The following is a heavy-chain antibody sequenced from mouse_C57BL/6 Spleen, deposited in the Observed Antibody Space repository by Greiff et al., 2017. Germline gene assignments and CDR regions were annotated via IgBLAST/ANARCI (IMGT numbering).Heavy chain of an antibody. Sequence: QVQLKQPGAELVKPGASVKLSCKASGYTFTSYWMHWVKQRPGRGLEWIGRIDPNSGGTKYNEKFKSKATLTVDKPSSTAYMQLSSLTSEDSAVYCCALTGTLSWFAYWGQGTLVTVSA. CDR2: IDPNSGGT. J-gene: IGHJ3*01. CDR1: GYTFTSYW. D-gene: IGHD4-1*01. V-gene: IGHV1-72*01. CDR3: ALTGTLSWFAY.